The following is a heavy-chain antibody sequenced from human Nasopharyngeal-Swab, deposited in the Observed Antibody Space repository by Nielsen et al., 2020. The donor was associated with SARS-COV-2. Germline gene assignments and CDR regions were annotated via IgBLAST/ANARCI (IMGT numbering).Heavy chain of an antibody. J-gene: IGHJ4*02. CDR1: GGSISSYY. CDR2: IYYSGST. D-gene: IGHD3-10*01. Sequence: SETLSLTCTVSGGSISSYYWNWIRQPPGKGLEWIGYIYYSGSTNYNPSLKSRVTISVDTSKNQFSLNLISVTAADTAVYYCGRGGMTPMVVRHWGQGTLVTVSS. CDR3: GRGGMTPMVVRH. V-gene: IGHV4-59*12.